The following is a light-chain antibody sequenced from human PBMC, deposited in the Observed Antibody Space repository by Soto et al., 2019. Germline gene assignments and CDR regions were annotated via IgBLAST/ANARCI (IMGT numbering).Light chain of an antibody. V-gene: IGLV1-40*01. J-gene: IGLJ1*01. CDR2: GNN. CDR1: SSNIGAGYD. Sequence: QSVLTQPPSVSGAPGRRVTISCTGRSSNIGAGYDVHWYQRLPGTAPKLLIYGNNNRPSGVPDRFSGSKSGTSASLAITGLQAEDEAHYYCQSYDSSLSAPYVFGTGTKVTVL. CDR3: QSYDSSLSAPYV.